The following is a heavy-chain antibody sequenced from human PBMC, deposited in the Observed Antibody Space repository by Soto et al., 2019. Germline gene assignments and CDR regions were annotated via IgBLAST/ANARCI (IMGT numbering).Heavy chain of an antibody. CDR3: AAHPHWKRFREDAFDI. D-gene: IGHD1-1*01. J-gene: IGHJ3*02. Sequence: QMQLVQSGPEVKKPGTSVKVSCKASGFTFTSSAVQWVRQARGQRLEWIGWIVVGSGNTNYAQKFQERVTITRDMSTSTAYMELSSLRSEDTAVYYCAAHPHWKRFREDAFDIWGQGTMVTVSS. CDR1: GFTFTSSA. CDR2: IVVGSGNT. V-gene: IGHV1-58*01.